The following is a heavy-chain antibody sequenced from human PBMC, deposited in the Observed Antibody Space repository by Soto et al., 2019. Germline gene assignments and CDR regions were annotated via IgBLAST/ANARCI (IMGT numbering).Heavy chain of an antibody. J-gene: IGHJ5*02. CDR1: GGSISSGGYY. Sequence: QVQLQESGPGLVKPSQTLSLTCTVSGGSISSGGYYWSWIRQHPGKGLEWIGYIYYSGSTYDHPSLKSRVTISVDTSKNQFSLKLSSVTAADTAVYYCARVDYDFWSGKDPTWFDPWGQGTLVTVSS. CDR3: ARVDYDFWSGKDPTWFDP. CDR2: IYYSGST. D-gene: IGHD3-3*01. V-gene: IGHV4-31*03.